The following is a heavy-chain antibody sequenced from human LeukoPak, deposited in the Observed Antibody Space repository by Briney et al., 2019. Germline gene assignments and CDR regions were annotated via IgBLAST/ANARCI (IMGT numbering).Heavy chain of an antibody. J-gene: IGHJ4*02. V-gene: IGHV3-21*01. D-gene: IGHD3-10*01. Sequence: GGSLRLSCAASGFTFISYSMNWVRQAPGKGLEWVSSISSSSSYIYYADSVKGRFTISRDNAKNSLSLQMNSLRAEETAVYYCARRLWFGELIDYWGQGTLVTVSS. CDR2: ISSSSSYI. CDR1: GFTFISYS. CDR3: ARRLWFGELIDY.